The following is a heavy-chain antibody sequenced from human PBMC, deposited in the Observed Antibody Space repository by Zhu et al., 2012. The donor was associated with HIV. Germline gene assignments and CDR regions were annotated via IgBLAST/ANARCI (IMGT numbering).Heavy chain of an antibody. V-gene: IGHV4-39*01. Sequence: QVQLQESGPGLVKPSETLSLTCTVSGATISRSSYYWGWIRQTPGKGLEWIGSIYYSGGTYYNPSLKSRLTISVDTSKNQFSLKLSSVTAADTAFYYCANTRTSGWYSYAFHVWGQGTLVTVPS. CDR1: GATISRSSYY. CDR2: IYYSGGT. D-gene: IGHD6-19*01. CDR3: ANTRTSGWYSYAFHV. J-gene: IGHJ3*01.